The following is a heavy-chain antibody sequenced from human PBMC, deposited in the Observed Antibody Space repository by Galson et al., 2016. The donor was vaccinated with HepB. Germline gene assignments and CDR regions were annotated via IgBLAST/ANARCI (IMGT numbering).Heavy chain of an antibody. CDR2: NYHTPTT. Sequence: EPLLPTCAASGGSIKYDSRWSCDRPPPGLGFEGVGQNYHTPTTFPDASLTRRLTIWVDKTKNQFSLNFTSVTAEATAVYCGVRDAGKPSHFDLWGQGTLVTVSS. V-gene: IGHV4-4*01. CDR3: VRDAGKPSHFDL. J-gene: IGHJ4*02. CDR1: GGSIKYDSR. D-gene: IGHD3-10*01.